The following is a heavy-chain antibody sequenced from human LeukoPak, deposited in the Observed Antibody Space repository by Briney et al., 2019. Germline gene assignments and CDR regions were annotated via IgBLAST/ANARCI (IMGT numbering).Heavy chain of an antibody. CDR3: ARLRENYYDSSGYYYFDY. J-gene: IGHJ4*02. CDR1: GGSISSYY. Sequence: SETLSLTCTVSGGSISSYYWSWIRQTPGKGLEWIRYTYYSGSTNFNPSLKSRVTISVDTSKNQFSLKLSSVTAADTAVYYCARLRENYYDSSGYYYFDYWGQGTLVTVSS. CDR2: TYYSGST. V-gene: IGHV4-59*01. D-gene: IGHD3-22*01.